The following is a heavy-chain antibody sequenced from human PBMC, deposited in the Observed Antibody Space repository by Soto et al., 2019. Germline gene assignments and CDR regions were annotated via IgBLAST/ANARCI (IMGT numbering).Heavy chain of an antibody. Sequence: QVQLVESEGGVVQPGGSLRLSCAASGFTFNAYAMHWVRQAPGKGLEWVAVIWYDGSNKYYGDSVKGRFTISRDNSKNVLYLQMNSLRADDTAVYYCARGLGGYEILRGGYYYYAMDVWGQGTTVTVSS. CDR3: ARGLGGYEILRGGYYYYAMDV. J-gene: IGHJ6*02. CDR1: GFTFNAYA. V-gene: IGHV3-33*01. CDR2: IWYDGSNK. D-gene: IGHD3-9*01.